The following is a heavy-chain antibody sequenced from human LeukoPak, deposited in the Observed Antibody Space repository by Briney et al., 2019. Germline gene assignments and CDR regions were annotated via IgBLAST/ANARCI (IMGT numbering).Heavy chain of an antibody. D-gene: IGHD3-10*01. CDR2: ISGDNGDT. CDR1: GYTFTTYG. J-gene: IGHJ5*02. Sequence: ASVKVSCKASGYTFTTYGVSWVRQAPGQGLEWMAWISGDNGDTNYALKFRGRVTMTTDTSSSTAYMELRSMRSEDTDVYYCARDQTLRSGSYYSKGKYNWFDPWGQGTLVTVSS. CDR3: ARDQTLRSGSYYSKGKYNWFDP. V-gene: IGHV1-18*01.